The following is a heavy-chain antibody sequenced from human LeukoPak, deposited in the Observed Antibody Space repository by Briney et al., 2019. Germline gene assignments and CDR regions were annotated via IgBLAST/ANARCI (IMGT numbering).Heavy chain of an antibody. J-gene: IGHJ4*02. V-gene: IGHV4-59*08. CDR1: GGSISSYY. CDR3: ARHGGYSYGFDY. D-gene: IGHD5-18*01. Sequence: SETLSLTCTVSGGSISSYYWSWIRQPPGKGLEWIGYIYYSGSTNYNPSLKSRVTISVDTSKNQFSLKLSSVTAADTAVYHCARHGGYSYGFDYWGQGTLVTVSS. CDR2: IYYSGST.